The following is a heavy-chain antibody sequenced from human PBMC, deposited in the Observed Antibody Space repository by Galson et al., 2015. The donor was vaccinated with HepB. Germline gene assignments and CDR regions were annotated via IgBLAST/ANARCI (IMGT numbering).Heavy chain of an antibody. Sequence: SLRLSCAASGFTFSSYAMHWVRQAPGKGLEWVAVISYDGSNKYYADSVKGRFTISRDNSKNTLYLQMNSLRAEDTAVYYCARVPDGYNRGAYYFDYWGQGTLVTVSS. J-gene: IGHJ4*02. D-gene: IGHD5-24*01. CDR2: ISYDGSNK. CDR1: GFTFSSYA. CDR3: ARVPDGYNRGAYYFDY. V-gene: IGHV3-30*04.